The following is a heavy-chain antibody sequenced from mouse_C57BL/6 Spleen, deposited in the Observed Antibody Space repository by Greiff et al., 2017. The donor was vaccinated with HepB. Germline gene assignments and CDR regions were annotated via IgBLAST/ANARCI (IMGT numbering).Heavy chain of an antibody. CDR2: IDPSDSYT. CDR3: ARVDSNWFAY. V-gene: IGHV1-50*01. Sequence: QVQLQQPGAELVKPGASVKLSCKASGYTFTSYWMQWVKQRPGQGLEWIGEIDPSDSYTNYNQKFKGKATLTVDTSSSTAYMQLSSLTSEDSAVYYCARVDSNWFAYWGQGTLVTVSA. D-gene: IGHD2-5*01. CDR1: GYTFTSYW. J-gene: IGHJ3*01.